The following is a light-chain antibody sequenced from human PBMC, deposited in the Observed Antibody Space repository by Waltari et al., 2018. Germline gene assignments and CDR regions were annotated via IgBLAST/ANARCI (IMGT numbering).Light chain of an antibody. CDR1: QSVCSN. Sequence: EIVMTQSPATLSVSPGERATLSCRASQSVCSNLAWYQQKPGTAPRLLIYGASTRATGIPARFSGSGSGTEFTLTISSLQSEDFAVYYCQQYNNWPLTFGGGTKVEIK. CDR3: QQYNNWPLT. CDR2: GAS. V-gene: IGKV3-15*01. J-gene: IGKJ4*01.